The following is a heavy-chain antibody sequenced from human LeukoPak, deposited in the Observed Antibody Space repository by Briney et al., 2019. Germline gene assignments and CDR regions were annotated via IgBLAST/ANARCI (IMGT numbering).Heavy chain of an antibody. CDR3: AKDTGPDSNEAAFDI. V-gene: IGHV3-23*01. CDR2: ISGSGGST. CDR1: GFTFSSYA. J-gene: IGHJ3*02. Sequence: GGSLRLSCAASGFTFSSYAMSWVRQAPGKGLEWVSAISGSGGSTYYADSVKGRFTISRDNSKNTLYLQMNSLRAEDTALYYCAKDTGPDSNEAAFDIWGQGTMVTVSS. D-gene: IGHD3-22*01.